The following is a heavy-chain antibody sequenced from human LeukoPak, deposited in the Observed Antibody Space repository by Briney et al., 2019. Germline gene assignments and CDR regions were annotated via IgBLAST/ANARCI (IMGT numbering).Heavy chain of an antibody. D-gene: IGHD6-19*01. V-gene: IGHV4-39*01. CDR3: ARQRIAVAATEFDY. Sequence: PSETLSLTCTVSGGPISTSSYYWACIRQPPGKGLEWIANIYFSGRTNYNPSLHSRVTISADTSKNQISLKVTSVTAADTAVYYCARQRIAVAATEFDYWGQGTLVTVSS. CDR1: GGPISTSSYY. J-gene: IGHJ4*02. CDR2: IYFSGRT.